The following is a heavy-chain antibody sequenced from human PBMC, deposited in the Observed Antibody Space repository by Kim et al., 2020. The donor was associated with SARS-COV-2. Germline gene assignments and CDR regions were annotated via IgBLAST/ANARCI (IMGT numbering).Heavy chain of an antibody. J-gene: IGHJ4*02. V-gene: IGHV3-9*01. D-gene: IGHD3-16*01. CDR3: TKGSGGPASPLDY. Sequence: GGSLRLSCAASGFIFDDYGMEWVRQGPGKGLEWVASITWNGDKIRYGDSVKGRFTVSRDNARNSLYLQMDSLRPEDTALYYCTKGSGGPASPLDYWRQGTLVTVSS. CDR2: ITWNGDKI. CDR1: GFIFDDYG.